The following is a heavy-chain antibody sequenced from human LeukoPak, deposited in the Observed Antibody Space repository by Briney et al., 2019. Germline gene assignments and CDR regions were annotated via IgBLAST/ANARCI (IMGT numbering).Heavy chain of an antibody. V-gene: IGHV4-59*01. D-gene: IGHD6-13*01. J-gene: IGHJ4*02. Sequence: MTSETLSLTCTVSGGSISSYYWSWIRQPPGKGLEWVGYIYYSGSTNYNPSLNSRVTISLDTSKNQFSLKLSSVTAADTAVYYCAGIPAAGTVYWGQGTLVTVSS. CDR2: IYYSGST. CDR1: GGSISSYY. CDR3: AGIPAAGTVY.